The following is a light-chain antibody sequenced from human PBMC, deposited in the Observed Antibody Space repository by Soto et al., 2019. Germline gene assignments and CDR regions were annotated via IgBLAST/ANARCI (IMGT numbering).Light chain of an antibody. CDR3: CSDVGSFSPHV. Sequence: QSALTQPRSVSGSPGQSVTISCTGTSSDVASYQYVSWYQQHPGKAPKLMIYDVSKRPSGVPDRFSGSKSGNTASLTISGLRAEDEGDYYCCSDVGSFSPHVFGTGTKLTVL. CDR2: DVS. J-gene: IGLJ1*01. CDR1: SSDVASYQY. V-gene: IGLV2-11*01.